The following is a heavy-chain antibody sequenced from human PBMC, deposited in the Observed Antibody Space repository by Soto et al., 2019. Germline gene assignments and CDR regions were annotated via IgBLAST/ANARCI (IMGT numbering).Heavy chain of an antibody. CDR3: ATWGMGLVEYYGMDV. CDR1: GYTFTGYY. D-gene: IGHD3-16*01. V-gene: IGHV1-2*04. Sequence: GASVKVSCKASGYTFTGYYMHWVRQAPGQGLEWMGWINPNSGGTNYAQKFQGWVTMTRDTSISTAYMELSRLRSDDTTVYYCATWGMGLVEYYGMDVWGQGTTVPSP. J-gene: IGHJ6*02. CDR2: INPNSGGT.